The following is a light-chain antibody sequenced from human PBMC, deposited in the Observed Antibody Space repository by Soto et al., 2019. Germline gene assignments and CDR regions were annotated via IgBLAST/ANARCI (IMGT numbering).Light chain of an antibody. CDR1: SSDVGGYNY. CDR2: EVS. J-gene: IGLJ3*02. V-gene: IGLV2-14*01. Sequence: QSALTQPASVSGSPGQSITITCTGTSSDVGGYNYVSWYQQHPGKAPKLIISEVSDRPSGVSNRFSGSKSGNTASLTISGLQPEDEADYYCSSFERSSPRVIGGGTKLTVL. CDR3: SSFERSSPRV.